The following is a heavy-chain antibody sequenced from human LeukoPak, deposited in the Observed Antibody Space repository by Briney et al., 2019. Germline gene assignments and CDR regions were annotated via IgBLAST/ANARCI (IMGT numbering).Heavy chain of an antibody. CDR2: IYYSGST. Sequence: SETLSLTCTVSGGSVSSGSYYWSWIRQPPGKGLEWIGYIYYSGSTNYNPSLKSRVTISVDTSKNQFSLKLSSVTAADTAVYYCARGPGAGPPLGYYYYYGMDVWGKGTTVTVSS. V-gene: IGHV4-61*01. CDR3: ARGPGAGPPLGYYYYYGMDV. CDR1: GGSVSSGSYY. D-gene: IGHD1-26*01. J-gene: IGHJ6*04.